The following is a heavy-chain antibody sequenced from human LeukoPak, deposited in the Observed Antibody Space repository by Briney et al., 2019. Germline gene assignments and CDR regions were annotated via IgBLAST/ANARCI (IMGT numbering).Heavy chain of an antibody. CDR2: IIPIFGTA. CDR3: ARDRSLDIAVVPAAIGGWFDP. D-gene: IGHD2-2*01. J-gene: IGHJ5*02. V-gene: IGHV1-69*13. CDR1: GGTFSSYA. Sequence: SVKVSCKASGGTFSSYAISWVRQAPGQGLEWMGGIIPIFGTANYAQKFQGRVTITADESTSTAYMELSSLRSEDTAVYYCARDRSLDIAVVPAAIGGWFDPWGQGTLVTVSS.